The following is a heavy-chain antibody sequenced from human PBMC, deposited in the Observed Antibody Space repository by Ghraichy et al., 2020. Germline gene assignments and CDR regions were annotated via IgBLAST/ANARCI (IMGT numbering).Heavy chain of an antibody. D-gene: IGHD1-26*01. CDR2: INHSGST. V-gene: IGHV4-34*01. Sequence: SETLSLTCAVYGGSFSGYYWSWIRQPPGKGLEWIGEINHSGSTNYNPSLKSRVTISVDTSKNQFSLKLSSVTAADTAVYYCARTSGSYFRYYGMDVWGQGTTVTVSS. J-gene: IGHJ6*02. CDR1: GGSFSGYY. CDR3: ARTSGSYFRYYGMDV.